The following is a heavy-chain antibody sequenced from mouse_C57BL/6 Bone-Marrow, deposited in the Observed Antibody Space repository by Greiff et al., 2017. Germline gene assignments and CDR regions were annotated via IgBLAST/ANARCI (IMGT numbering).Heavy chain of an antibody. CDR2: IYPGDGDT. J-gene: IGHJ4*01. Sequence: QVQLQQSGPELVKPGASVKISCKASGYAFSSSWMNWVKQRPGKGLEWIGRIYPGDGDTNYNGKFKGKATLTADKSSSTAYMQLSSLTSEDSAVDVGARGIYQGAMDYWGQGTAVTVSS. CDR1: GYAFSSSW. CDR3: ARGIYQGAMDY. V-gene: IGHV1-82*01.